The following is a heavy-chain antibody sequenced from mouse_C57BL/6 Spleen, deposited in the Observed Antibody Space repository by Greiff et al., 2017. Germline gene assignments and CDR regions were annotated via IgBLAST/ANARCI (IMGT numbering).Heavy chain of an antibody. CDR1: GYTFTSYW. V-gene: IGHV1-55*01. J-gene: IGHJ2*01. CDR2: IYPGSGST. Sequence: QVQLQQSGAELVKPGASVKMSCKASGYTFTSYWITWVKQRPGQGLEWIGDIYPGSGSTNYNEKFKSKATLTVDTSSSTAYMQLSSLTSEDSAVYYCARSTGVANPDYCDYWGQGTTLTVSS. CDR3: ARSTGVANPDYCDY. D-gene: IGHD1-1*01.